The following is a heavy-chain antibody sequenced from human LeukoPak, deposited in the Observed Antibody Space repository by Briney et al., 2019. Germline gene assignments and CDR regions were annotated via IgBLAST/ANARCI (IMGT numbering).Heavy chain of an antibody. CDR2: INHSGST. CDR3: ARDQYCSSTSCYLFDY. Sequence: PSETLSLTCAVYGVSFSGYYWSWIRQPPGKGLEWIGEINHSGSTNYNPSLKSRVTISVDTSKNQFSLKLSSVTAADTAVYYCARDQYCSSTSCYLFDYWGQGTLVTVSS. V-gene: IGHV4-34*01. J-gene: IGHJ4*02. CDR1: GVSFSGYY. D-gene: IGHD2-2*01.